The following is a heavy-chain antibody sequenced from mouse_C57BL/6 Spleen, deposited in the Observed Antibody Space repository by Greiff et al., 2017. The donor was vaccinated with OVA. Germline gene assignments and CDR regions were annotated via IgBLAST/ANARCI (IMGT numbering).Heavy chain of an antibody. CDR1: GYAFSSYW. CDR3: AREGKPRDAMDY. Sequence: QVQLQQSGAELVKPGASVKISCKASGYAFSSYWMNWVKQRPGQGLEWIGQIYPGGGDTNYNGKFKGKATLTADKSSSTAYMQLSSLTSEDSAVYFCAREGKPRDAMDYWGQGTSVTVSS. J-gene: IGHJ4*01. D-gene: IGHD2-1*01. V-gene: IGHV1-80*01. CDR2: IYPGGGDT.